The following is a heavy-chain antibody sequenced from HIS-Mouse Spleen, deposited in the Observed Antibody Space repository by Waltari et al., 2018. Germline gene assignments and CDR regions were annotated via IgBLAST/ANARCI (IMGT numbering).Heavy chain of an antibody. V-gene: IGHV4-39*07. CDR1: GGSISSSSYY. D-gene: IGHD6-13*01. CDR2: IYYSGST. J-gene: IGHJ2*01. CDR3: AREIPYSSSWYDWYFDL. Sequence: QLQLQESGPGLVKPSETLSLTCTVSGGSISSSSYYWGWIRQPPGKGLEWIGSIYYSGSTYYNPSLKSLCTISVDTSKNQFSLKLSSVTAADTAVYYCAREIPYSSSWYDWYFDLWGRGTLVTVSS.